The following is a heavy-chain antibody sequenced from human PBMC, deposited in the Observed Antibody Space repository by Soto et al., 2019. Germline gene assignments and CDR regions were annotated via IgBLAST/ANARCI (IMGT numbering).Heavy chain of an antibody. CDR1: GGSFSSGGYY. CDR3: ARATSFSGHHGY. J-gene: IGHJ4*02. CDR2: IYYSGST. V-gene: IGHV4-31*03. Sequence: QLQLQESGPGLVKPSQTLSLACTVSGGSFSSGGYYWSWIRQLPGKGLEWIGYIYYSGSTYYNPSIKSRYTMSLDTSNNQFSLKLSSVTAADTAVYYCARATSFSGHHGYWGQGTLVTVAS. D-gene: IGHD2-8*02.